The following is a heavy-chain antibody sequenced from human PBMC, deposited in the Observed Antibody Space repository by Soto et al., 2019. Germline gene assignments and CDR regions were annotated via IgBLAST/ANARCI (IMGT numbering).Heavy chain of an antibody. CDR1: GGSISSGGSS. Sequence: QLQLQESGSGLVKPSQTLSLTCAVSGGSISSGGSSWTWIRQPPGKGLEWIGYIYHSGSTYYNPSLKSRGTRAVDRSKNQFSRKLPSVTAADTAVYYCARGAVVNFDSWGQGTLVTVSS. V-gene: IGHV4-30-2*01. CDR2: IYHSGST. D-gene: IGHD3-22*01. J-gene: IGHJ4*02. CDR3: ARGAVVNFDS.